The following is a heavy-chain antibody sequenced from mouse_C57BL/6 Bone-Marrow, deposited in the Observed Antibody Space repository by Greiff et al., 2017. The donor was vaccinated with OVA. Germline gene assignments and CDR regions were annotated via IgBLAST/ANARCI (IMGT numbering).Heavy chain of an antibody. J-gene: IGHJ2*01. D-gene: IGHD1-1*01. CDR1: GFTFSDYG. Sequence: DVHLVESGGGLVKPGGSLKLSCAASGFTFSDYGMHWVRQAPEKGLEWVAYISSGSSTIYYADTVKGRFPISRDNAKNTLFLQMTSLRSEDTAMYYCARGGYITTVVATQDFDYWGQGTTLTVSS. V-gene: IGHV5-17*01. CDR2: ISSGSSTI. CDR3: ARGGYITTVVATQDFDY.